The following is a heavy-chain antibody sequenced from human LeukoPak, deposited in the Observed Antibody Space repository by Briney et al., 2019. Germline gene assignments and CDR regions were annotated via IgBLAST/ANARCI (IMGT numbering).Heavy chain of an antibody. Sequence: GSLRLSCAASGFTFSSYSMNWVRQAPGKGLEWVSSISSSSSYIYYADPVKGRFTISRDNAKNSLYLQMNSLRAEDTAVYYCARDGVGATPYYFDYWGQGTLVTVSS. D-gene: IGHD1-26*01. CDR2: ISSSSSYI. CDR3: ARDGVGATPYYFDY. CDR1: GFTFSSYS. V-gene: IGHV3-21*01. J-gene: IGHJ4*02.